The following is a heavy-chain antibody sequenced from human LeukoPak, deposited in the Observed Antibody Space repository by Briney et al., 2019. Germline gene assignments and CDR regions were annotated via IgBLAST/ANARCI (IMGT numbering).Heavy chain of an antibody. J-gene: IGHJ4*02. CDR1: GFAFSSYA. CDR3: ANDFLLRMAVAIDY. CDR2: ISGSGATT. V-gene: IGHV3-23*01. D-gene: IGHD6-19*01. Sequence: GGSLRLSCAASGFAFSSYAMRWVRQAPGKGLDWVSTISGSGATTSYADSVKGRFTISRDNSKNTLYLQMNSLRAEDTAVYYCANDFLLRMAVAIDYWGQGTLVTVSS.